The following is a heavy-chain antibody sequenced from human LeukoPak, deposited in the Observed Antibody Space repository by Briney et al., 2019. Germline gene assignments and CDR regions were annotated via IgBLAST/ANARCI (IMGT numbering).Heavy chain of an antibody. CDR1: GFTFDDYG. J-gene: IGHJ4*02. CDR3: ARQRKSYLVYDSSGYSQYYFDY. Sequence: PGGSLRLSCAASGFTFDDYGMSWVRQAPGKGLEWVSGINWNGGSTGYADSVKGRFTISRDNAKNSLYLQMNSLRAEDTALYYCARQRKSYLVYDSSGYSQYYFDYWREGTLVSDSS. D-gene: IGHD3-22*01. V-gene: IGHV3-20*04. CDR2: INWNGGST.